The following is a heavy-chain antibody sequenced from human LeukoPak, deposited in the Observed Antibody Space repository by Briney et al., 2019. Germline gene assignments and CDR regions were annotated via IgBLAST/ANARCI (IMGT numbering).Heavy chain of an antibody. D-gene: IGHD1-14*01. Sequence: TGGSLRLSCVVSGFTFDDYAMHWVRQTPGKGLEWVSGITWSGGIIGYADAVRGRFSISRDNARNSLYLEMNSLKTEDTALYYCVKDSEESTGLDAAFDMWGQGTMVTVSS. CDR1: GFTFDDYA. CDR3: VKDSEESTGLDAAFDM. V-gene: IGHV3-9*01. CDR2: ITWSGGII. J-gene: IGHJ3*02.